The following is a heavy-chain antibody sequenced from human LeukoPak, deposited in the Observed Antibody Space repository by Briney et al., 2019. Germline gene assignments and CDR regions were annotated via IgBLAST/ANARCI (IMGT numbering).Heavy chain of an antibody. CDR1: GGSISSSSYY. J-gene: IGHJ4*02. CDR2: IYYSGST. V-gene: IGHV4-39*01. CDR3: ARPHRGYSYGFDY. D-gene: IGHD5-18*01. Sequence: SETLSLTCTVSGGSISSSSYYWGWIRQPPGKGLEWIGSIYYSGSTYYNPSLKSRVSISVDMSKKQFSLKVSSVTAADTAVYYCARPHRGYSYGFDYWGQGTLVTVSS.